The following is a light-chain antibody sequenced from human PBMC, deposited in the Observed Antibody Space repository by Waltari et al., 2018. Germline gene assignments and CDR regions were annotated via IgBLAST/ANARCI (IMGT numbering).Light chain of an antibody. J-gene: IGKJ2*01. Sequence: DIVLTQSPDSLAVSLGERATINCKSSQSVLYSSRDKNYLTWYQQEPGQPPKLLISWASARDSGVPDRCSGSGSGTDFTLTISSLQAEDVAVYYCQQYFRAPYTFGQGTKLEIK. CDR3: QQYFRAPYT. V-gene: IGKV4-1*01. CDR1: QSVLYSSRDKNY. CDR2: WAS.